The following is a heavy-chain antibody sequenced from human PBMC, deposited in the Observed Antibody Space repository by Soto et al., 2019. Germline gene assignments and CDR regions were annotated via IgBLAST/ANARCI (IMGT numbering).Heavy chain of an antibody. Sequence: GGSLRLSCAASGFSFSDYGLNWVRQAPGKGLEWVSYIGSSSTIYYADSVKGRFIISRDNAKNSLYLQMSSLRDEDTAVYFCARRRLSYYYGMDVWGQGTTVTVSS. CDR1: GFSFSDYG. CDR3: ARRRLSYYYGMDV. J-gene: IGHJ6*02. V-gene: IGHV3-48*02. CDR2: IGSSSTI.